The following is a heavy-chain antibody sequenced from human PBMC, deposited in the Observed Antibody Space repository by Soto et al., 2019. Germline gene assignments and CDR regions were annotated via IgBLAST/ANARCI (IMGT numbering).Heavy chain of an antibody. CDR1: GGSMNSGDYY. V-gene: IGHV4-30-4*01. J-gene: IGHJ4*02. CDR2: IYYSGST. Sequence: QVQLQESGPGLVKPSQTLSLTCTVSGGSMNSGDYYLSWVRQPPGKGLEWIGYIYYSGSTYYNPSLKSRVTISVDMSKNQFSLKLSSVTAADTAAYYCVTWNYAGHFDYWGQGTLVSVSS. D-gene: IGHD1-7*01. CDR3: VTWNYAGHFDY.